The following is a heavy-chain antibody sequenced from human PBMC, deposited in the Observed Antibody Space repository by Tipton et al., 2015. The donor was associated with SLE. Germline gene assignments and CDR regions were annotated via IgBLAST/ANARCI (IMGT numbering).Heavy chain of an antibody. CDR3: ARGDSGSRPNRFGL. CDR2: FSWDGVTT. CDR1: GFTFDEYA. D-gene: IGHD3-22*01. J-gene: IGHJ4*02. Sequence: SLRLSCAASGFTFDEYAMHWVRQAPGKGLEWLSLFSWDGVTTYYADSVKGRFTLFRDNSRNSLYLQMNSLRTEDTALYYCARGDSGSRPNRFGLWGQGTLVTVSS. V-gene: IGHV3-43*01.